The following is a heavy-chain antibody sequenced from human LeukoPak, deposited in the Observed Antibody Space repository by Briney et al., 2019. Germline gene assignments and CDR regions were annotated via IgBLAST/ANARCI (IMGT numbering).Heavy chain of an antibody. Sequence: GGSLRLSCVPSVFTFSIYEMNCVRQAPGKGLECVSLIDRSGSTMYYADSVKGRFTISRDNAKNSLYLQIHSLRAEDTAVYHCKRPAGATFGCWGQGTLVTVS. V-gene: IGHV3-48*03. J-gene: IGHJ4*02. D-gene: IGHD1-26*01. CDR2: IDRSGSTM. CDR3: KRPAGATFGC. CDR1: VFTFSIYE.